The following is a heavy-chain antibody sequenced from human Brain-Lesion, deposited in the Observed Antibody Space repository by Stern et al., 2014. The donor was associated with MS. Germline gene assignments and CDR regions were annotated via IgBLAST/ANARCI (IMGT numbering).Heavy chain of an antibody. CDR1: GGSISSGSYY. V-gene: IGHV4-61*02. D-gene: IGHD1-20*01. CDR3: ARFEARITRYYDGMDV. CDR2: IYTGGST. J-gene: IGHJ6*02. Sequence: VQLVESGPGLVKPSQTLSLTCTVSGGSISSGSYYWSWIRQPAGKALEWIGQIYTGGSTNYTPSLRSRVTMSLATSKNQFPLNVISVTAADTAVYYCARFEARITRYYDGMDVWGQGTTVTVSS.